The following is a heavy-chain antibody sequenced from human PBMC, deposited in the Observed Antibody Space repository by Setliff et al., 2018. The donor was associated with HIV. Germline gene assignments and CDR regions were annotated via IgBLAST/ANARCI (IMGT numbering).Heavy chain of an antibody. J-gene: IGHJ6*02. CDR3: ARGGYYSGSGMNYHYYGLDV. V-gene: IGHV1-18*01. D-gene: IGHD3-10*01. CDR2: ISGYGNR. CDR1: GYTFNNYG. Sequence: ASVKVSCKASGYTFNNYGVMWVRQAPGQGLEWMGWISGYGNRKYAQKFEGRLTVTTDTSTSTAYMELRSLRSNDTAVYYCARGGYYSGSGMNYHYYGLDVWGQGTTVTAP.